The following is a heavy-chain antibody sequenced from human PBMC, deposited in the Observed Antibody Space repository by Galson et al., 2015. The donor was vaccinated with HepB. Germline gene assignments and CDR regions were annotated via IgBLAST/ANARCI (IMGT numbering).Heavy chain of an antibody. Sequence: SLRLSCATSGFTFSNYGIHWVRQAPGKGLEWVAFIRYDGSNKYYADSVKGRFTISRDNSKNTLYLQMNSLRAEDTAVYYCAKDGSTTVQTRYFDLWGRGTLVTVSS. V-gene: IGHV3-30*02. D-gene: IGHD1-26*01. CDR2: IRYDGSNK. J-gene: IGHJ2*01. CDR1: GFTFSNYG. CDR3: AKDGSTTVQTRYFDL.